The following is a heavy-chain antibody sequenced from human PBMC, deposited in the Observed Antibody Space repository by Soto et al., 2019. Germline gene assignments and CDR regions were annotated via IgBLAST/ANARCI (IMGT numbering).Heavy chain of an antibody. CDR1: GFTFSSYS. Sequence: GGSLRLSCAASGFTFSSYSMNWVRQAPGKGLEWVSSISSSSSYIYYADSVKGRFTISRDNAKNSLYLQMNSLRAEDTAVYYCAQGTNGYYYYYGMDVWGQGTTVTVSS. CDR2: ISSSSSYI. D-gene: IGHD1-7*01. V-gene: IGHV3-21*01. CDR3: AQGTNGYYYYYGMDV. J-gene: IGHJ6*02.